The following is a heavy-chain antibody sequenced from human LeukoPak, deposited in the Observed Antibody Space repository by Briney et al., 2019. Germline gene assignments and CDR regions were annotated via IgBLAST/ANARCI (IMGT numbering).Heavy chain of an antibody. J-gene: IGHJ4*02. CDR2: ISSSSSYI. CDR3: ARLGKDGYNQRGLVY. V-gene: IGHV3-21*01. Sequence: GGSLRLSCAASGFTFSSYSMNWVRQAPGKGLEWVSSISSSSSYIYYADSVKGRFTISRDNAKNSLYLQMNSLRAEDTAVYYCARLGKDGYNQRGLVYWGQGTLVTVSS. D-gene: IGHD5-24*01. CDR1: GFTFSSYS.